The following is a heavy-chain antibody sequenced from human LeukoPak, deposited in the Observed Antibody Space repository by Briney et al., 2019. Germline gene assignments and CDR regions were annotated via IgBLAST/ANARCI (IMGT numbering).Heavy chain of an antibody. J-gene: IGHJ4*02. CDR2: INPSGGST. Sequence: ASVKVSCKASGYTFTSYYMHWVRQAPGQGLEWMGIINPSGGSTSYAQKFQGRVTMTRDTSTSTVYMELSSLRSEDTAVYYCARGGREDHNWNYMYFDYWGQGTLVTASS. CDR1: GYTFTSYY. D-gene: IGHD1-7*01. CDR3: ARGGREDHNWNYMYFDY. V-gene: IGHV1-46*01.